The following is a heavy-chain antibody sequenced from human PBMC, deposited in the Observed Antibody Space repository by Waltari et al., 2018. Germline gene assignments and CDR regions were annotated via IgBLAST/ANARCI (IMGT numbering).Heavy chain of an antibody. CDR2: IDYSGST. D-gene: IGHD6-19*01. V-gene: IGHV4-59*01. CDR1: GGSISSYY. J-gene: IGHJ4*02. Sequence: QVQLQESGPGLVKPSETLSLTCTVSGGSISSYYWSWIRQPPGKGLAWIGYIDYSGSTNYTPSRKSRVTISVDTSKNQFSLKLSSVTAADTAVYYCARDSSGWVQGALDYWGQGTLVTVSS. CDR3: ARDSSGWVQGALDY.